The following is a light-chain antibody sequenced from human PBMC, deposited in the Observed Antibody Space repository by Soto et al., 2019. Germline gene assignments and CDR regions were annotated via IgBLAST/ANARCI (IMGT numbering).Light chain of an antibody. V-gene: IGKV3-20*01. J-gene: IGKJ1*01. CDR3: QHYGNSPT. CDR2: GAS. Sequence: EIVLTQSPGTLSLSPGDGATLSCRASQSVSSGYLAWYQQKPGQAPRLLIYGASRRAGGIPDRFSGSGSGTDLTLSISRLEPEDFAVYWCQHYGNSPTFGQGTRVQIK. CDR1: QSVSSGY.